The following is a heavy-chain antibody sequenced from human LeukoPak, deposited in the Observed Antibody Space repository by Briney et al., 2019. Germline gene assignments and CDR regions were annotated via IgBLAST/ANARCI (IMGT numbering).Heavy chain of an antibody. CDR2: IYYSGST. Sequence: SEPLSLTCTVSGGSISSGGYYWSWIRQHPGKGLEWIGYIYYSGSTYYNPSLKSRVTISVDTSKNQFSLKLSSVTAADTAVYYCARDRITMVRGEDGMDVWGQGTTVTVSS. J-gene: IGHJ6*02. CDR1: GGSISSGGYY. V-gene: IGHV4-31*03. D-gene: IGHD3-10*01. CDR3: ARDRITMVRGEDGMDV.